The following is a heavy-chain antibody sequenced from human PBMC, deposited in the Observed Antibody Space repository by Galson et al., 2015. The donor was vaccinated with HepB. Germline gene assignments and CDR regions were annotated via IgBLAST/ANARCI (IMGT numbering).Heavy chain of an antibody. V-gene: IGHV1-69*13. D-gene: IGHD1-7*01. CDR1: GGTFSSYA. Sequence: SVKVSCKASGGTFSSYAISWVRQAPGQGLEWMGGIIPIFGTANYAQKFQGRVTITADESTSTAYMELSSLRSEDTAVYYCAVTYYNWNYVLSFDYWGQGTLVTVSS. CDR3: AVTYYNWNYVLSFDY. CDR2: IIPIFGTA. J-gene: IGHJ4*02.